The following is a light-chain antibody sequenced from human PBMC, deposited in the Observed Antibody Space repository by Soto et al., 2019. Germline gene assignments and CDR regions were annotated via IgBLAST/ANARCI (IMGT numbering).Light chain of an antibody. V-gene: IGKV3-11*01. CDR1: QSVGSY. CDR2: DAS. CDR3: QQRYNWPLT. Sequence: EIVLTQSPATLSSSPGERATLSCRASQSVGSYLAWYQLKPGQAPRLLIYDASNRATGIPARFSGSGSGTDFTLTISSLEAEDFAAYYCQQRYNWPLTFGGGTKVDIK. J-gene: IGKJ4*01.